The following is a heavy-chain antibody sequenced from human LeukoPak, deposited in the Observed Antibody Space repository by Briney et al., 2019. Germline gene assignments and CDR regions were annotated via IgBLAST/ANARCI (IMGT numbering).Heavy chain of an antibody. CDR1: GGSISSGSYY. CDR3: ARDPNGLDYFDY. V-gene: IGHV4-61*10. Sequence: SETLSLTCTVSGGSISSGSYYWSWIRQPAGKGLEWIGYIYYSGSTNYNPSLKSRVTISVDTSKNQFSLKLSSVTAADTAVYYCARDPNGLDYFDYWGQGTLVTVSS. D-gene: IGHD5-24*01. CDR2: IYYSGST. J-gene: IGHJ4*02.